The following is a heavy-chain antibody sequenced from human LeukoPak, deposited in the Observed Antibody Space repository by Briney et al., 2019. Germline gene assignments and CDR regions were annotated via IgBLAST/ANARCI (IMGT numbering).Heavy chain of an antibody. V-gene: IGHV3-30*18. Sequence: GRSLRLSCAASGFTFSSYGMHGVRQAPGKGLEGGAVISYDGSNKYYADSVKGRFTISRDNSKNTLYLQMNSLRAEDTAVYYCAKGGSLSPYGGSYYYFDYWGQGTLVTVSS. J-gene: IGHJ4*02. CDR3: AKGGSLSPYGGSYYYFDY. CDR2: ISYDGSNK. D-gene: IGHD1-26*01. CDR1: GFTFSSYG.